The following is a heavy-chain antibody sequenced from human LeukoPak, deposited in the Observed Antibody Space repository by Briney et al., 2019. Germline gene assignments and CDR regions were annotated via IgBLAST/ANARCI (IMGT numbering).Heavy chain of an antibody. CDR1: GXAFTTAW. Sequence: PGGSLRLSCAASGXAFTTAWMSWVRQAPGKGLEWVGRIKSEVDGGTADYAAPVKGRFTISRDDSKDTVFLQMDSLKTEDTAVYYCSTEDQRSPWGQGTLVTVSS. V-gene: IGHV3-15*01. CDR2: IKSEVDGGTA. D-gene: IGHD1-1*01. J-gene: IGHJ5*02. CDR3: STEDQRSP.